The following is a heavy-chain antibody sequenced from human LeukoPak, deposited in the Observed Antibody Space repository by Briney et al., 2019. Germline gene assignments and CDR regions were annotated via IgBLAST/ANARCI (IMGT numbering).Heavy chain of an antibody. D-gene: IGHD3-16*02. J-gene: IGHJ4*02. CDR1: GFTFSSYA. Sequence: GGSLRLSCAASGFTFSSYAMSWVRQAPGKGLEWVSAISGSGGSTYYADSVKGRFTISRDNSKNTLYLQMNSLRVEDTAVYYCAKDDYDWGSYRHFDYWGQGTLVTVSS. CDR2: ISGSGGST. CDR3: AKDDYDWGSYRHFDY. V-gene: IGHV3-23*01.